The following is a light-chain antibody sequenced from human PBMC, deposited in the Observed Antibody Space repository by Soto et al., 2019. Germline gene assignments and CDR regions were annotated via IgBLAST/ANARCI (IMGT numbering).Light chain of an antibody. CDR2: DVL. Sequence: QSVLTQPRSVSGSPGQSVIISGTGTTSDVGGYNYVSWYQHHPGKAPKLMIYDVLKRPSGVPDRFSGSKSGNMASLTISGLQADDEGDYYCCSFAGTYPVVFGGGTKVTVL. CDR1: TSDVGGYNY. V-gene: IGLV2-11*01. CDR3: CSFAGTYPVV. J-gene: IGLJ2*01.